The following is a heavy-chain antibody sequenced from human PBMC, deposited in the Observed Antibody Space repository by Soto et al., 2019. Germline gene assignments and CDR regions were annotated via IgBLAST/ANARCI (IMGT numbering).Heavy chain of an antibody. CDR1: GGSISSYY. V-gene: IGHV4-59*01. Sequence: SETLSLTCTVSGGSISSYYWSWIRQPPGKGLEWIGYIYYSGSTNYNPSLKSRVTISVDTSKNQFSLKLSSVTAADTAVHYCARGGGYDSFDFWGQGIQVTVSS. D-gene: IGHD2-15*01. CDR2: IYYSGST. J-gene: IGHJ4*02. CDR3: ARGGGYDSFDF.